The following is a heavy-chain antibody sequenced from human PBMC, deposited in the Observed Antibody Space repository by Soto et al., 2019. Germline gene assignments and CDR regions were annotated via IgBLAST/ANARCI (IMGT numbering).Heavy chain of an antibody. Sequence: GGSLRLSCAASGFTFSSYWMHWVRQAPGKGLVWVSRINSDGSSTSYADSVKGRFTISRDNAKNTLYLQMNSLRAEDTAVYYCARVRPVTERFDYWGQGTLVTVSS. CDR1: GFTFSSYW. CDR2: INSDGSST. J-gene: IGHJ4*02. D-gene: IGHD4-17*01. CDR3: ARVRPVTERFDY. V-gene: IGHV3-74*01.